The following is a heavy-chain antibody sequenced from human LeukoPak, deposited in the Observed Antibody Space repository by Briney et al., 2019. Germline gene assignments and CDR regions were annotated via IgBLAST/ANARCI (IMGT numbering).Heavy chain of an antibody. V-gene: IGHV3-7*01. J-gene: IGHJ4*02. CDR3: ARGGYDLDY. Sequence: GGSLRLSCAASGFTFSSYEMNWVRQAPGKGLEWVANIKQDGSEKYYVDSVKGRFTISRDNAKNSLYLQMNSLTDEDTAVYYCARGGYDLDYWGQGTLVTVSS. CDR1: GFTFSSYE. CDR2: IKQDGSEK. D-gene: IGHD3-3*01.